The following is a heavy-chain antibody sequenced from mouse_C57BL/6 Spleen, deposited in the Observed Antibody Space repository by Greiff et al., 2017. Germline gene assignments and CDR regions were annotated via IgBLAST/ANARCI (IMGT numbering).Heavy chain of an antibody. Sequence: QVQLQQPGAELVRPGSSVKLSCKASGYTFTSYWMDWVKQRPGQGLEWIGNIYPSDSETHYNQKFKDKATLTVDNSSSTAYMQLSSLTSEDSAVYYCARAGLRHYYAMDYWGQGTSVTVSS. CDR1: GYTFTSYW. V-gene: IGHV1-61*01. D-gene: IGHD2-4*01. CDR2: IYPSDSET. J-gene: IGHJ4*01. CDR3: ARAGLRHYYAMDY.